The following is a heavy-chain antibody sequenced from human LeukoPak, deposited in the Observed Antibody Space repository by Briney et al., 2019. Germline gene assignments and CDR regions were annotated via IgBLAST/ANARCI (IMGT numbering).Heavy chain of an antibody. J-gene: IGHJ4*02. D-gene: IGHD1-20*01. CDR1: GYTLTELS. CDR2: FDPEDGET. Sequence: ASVKVSCKVSGYTLTELSMHWVRQAPGKGLEWMGGFDPEDGETIYAQKFQGRVTMTEDTSTDTAYMELSSLRSEDTAVYYCATIGKHNWNGKRDYWGQGTLVTVSS. V-gene: IGHV1-24*01. CDR3: ATIGKHNWNGKRDY.